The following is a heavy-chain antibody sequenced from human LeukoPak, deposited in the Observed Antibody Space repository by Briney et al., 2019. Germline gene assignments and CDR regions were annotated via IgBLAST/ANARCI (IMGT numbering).Heavy chain of an antibody. CDR1: GYTFTGYY. V-gene: IGHV1-2*02. Sequence: ASVKVSCKASGYTFTGYYMHWVRQAPGQGLEWMGWINPNSGGTNYAQKFQGRVTMTRDTSISTAYMELSRLRSDDTAVYYCARDCSGAICSFDYWGQGTLVTVSS. J-gene: IGHJ4*02. D-gene: IGHD2-15*01. CDR3: ARDCSGAICSFDY. CDR2: INPNSGGT.